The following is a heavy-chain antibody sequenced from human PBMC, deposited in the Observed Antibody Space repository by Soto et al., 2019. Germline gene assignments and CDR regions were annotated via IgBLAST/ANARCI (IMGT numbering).Heavy chain of an antibody. CDR3: ASVFGSNNWYYFDY. CDR2: VYRGTS. D-gene: IGHD6-13*01. J-gene: IGHJ4*02. Sequence: SETLSLTCSVSVDSISSYSWSWIRQPAGKGLEWLGRVYRGTSNYNPSLKSRLIMSVDTSKNELSLKVSSVTAADTAVYYCASVFGSNNWYYFDYWGQGTLVTVSS. CDR1: VDSISSYS. V-gene: IGHV4-4*07.